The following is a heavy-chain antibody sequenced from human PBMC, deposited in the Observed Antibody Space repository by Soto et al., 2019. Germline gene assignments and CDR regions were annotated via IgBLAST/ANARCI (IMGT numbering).Heavy chain of an antibody. J-gene: IGHJ6*02. CDR1: GGTFSSYA. CDR2: IIPIFGTA. Sequence: SVKVSCKASGGTFSSYAISWVRQAPGQGLEWMGGIIPIFGTANYAQKFQGRVTITADKSTSTAYMELSSLRSEDTAVYYCARDQEAAAGTYYYYYGMDVWGQGTTVTVSS. D-gene: IGHD6-13*01. V-gene: IGHV1-69*06. CDR3: ARDQEAAAGTYYYYYGMDV.